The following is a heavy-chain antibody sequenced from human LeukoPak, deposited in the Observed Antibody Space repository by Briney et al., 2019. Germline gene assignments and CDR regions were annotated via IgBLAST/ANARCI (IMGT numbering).Heavy chain of an antibody. CDR1: GYTFTGYY. CDR3: ARDRTAMALYYFDY. CDR2: INPNSGGT. D-gene: IGHD5-18*01. Sequence: ASVKVSCKASGYTFTGYYMHWVRQAPGQGLEWMGWINPNSGGTNYAQKFQGGVTMTRDTSISTAYMELSRLRSDDTAVYYCARDRTAMALYYFDYWGQGTLVTVSS. J-gene: IGHJ4*02. V-gene: IGHV1-2*02.